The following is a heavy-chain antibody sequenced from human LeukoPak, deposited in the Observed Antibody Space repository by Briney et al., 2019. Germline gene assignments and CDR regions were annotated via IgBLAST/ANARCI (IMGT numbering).Heavy chain of an antibody. CDR2: IYTSGST. D-gene: IGHD3-16*01. CDR3: ARDGGGYVYWFDP. Sequence: SETLSLTCTVSGGSISSGSYYWSWIRQPAGKGLEWIGRIYTSGSTNYNPSLKSRVTMSVDTSKNQFSLKLSSVTAADTAVYYCARDGGGYVYWFDPWGQGTLVTVSS. V-gene: IGHV4-61*02. CDR1: GGSISSGSYY. J-gene: IGHJ5*02.